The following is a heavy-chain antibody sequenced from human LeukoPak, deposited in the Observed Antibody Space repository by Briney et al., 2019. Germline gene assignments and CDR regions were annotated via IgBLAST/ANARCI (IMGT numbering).Heavy chain of an antibody. Sequence: GGSLRLSCAASGFPVSSNYMSWVRQAPGEGLEWVSVIYSGGSTYYADSVKGRFTISRDNSKNTLYLQMNSLRAEDTAVYYCAKDPGNLARGPPDYWGQGTLVTVSS. D-gene: IGHD1-1*01. CDR2: IYSGGST. CDR3: AKDPGNLARGPPDY. V-gene: IGHV3-53*05. J-gene: IGHJ4*02. CDR1: GFPVSSNY.